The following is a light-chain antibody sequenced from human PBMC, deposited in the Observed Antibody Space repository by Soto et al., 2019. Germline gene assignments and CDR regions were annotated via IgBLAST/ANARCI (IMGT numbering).Light chain of an antibody. CDR2: KAS. Sequence: DIQMTQSPSALSASLGDRVTITCLASHSISNWLAWYQQKPGKAPKLLIYKASNLESGLPSRFTGSGSGTEFTLTICSLQSDDFATYYCQQYSTYPNTFGQGTRLE. V-gene: IGKV1-5*03. CDR1: HSISNW. CDR3: QQYSTYPNT. J-gene: IGKJ5*01.